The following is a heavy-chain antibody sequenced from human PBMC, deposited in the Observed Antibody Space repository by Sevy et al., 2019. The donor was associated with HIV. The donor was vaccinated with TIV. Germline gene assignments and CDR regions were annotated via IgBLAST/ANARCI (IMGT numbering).Heavy chain of an antibody. CDR2: VRYSGSDK. CDR1: GFTFSSYG. D-gene: IGHD6-25*01. Sequence: GGSLRLSCAASGFTFSSYGMHWVRQAPGRGLEWVAFVRYSGSDKYYADSVKGRFTISRDYSKNTLYLEMNSLRAEDTAVYYCAEDQRGYLDYWGQRTLVTVSS. V-gene: IGHV3-30*02. J-gene: IGHJ4*02. CDR3: AEDQRGYLDY.